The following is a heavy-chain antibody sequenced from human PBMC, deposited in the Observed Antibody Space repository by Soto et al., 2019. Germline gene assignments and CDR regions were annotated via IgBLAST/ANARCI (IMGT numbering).Heavy chain of an antibody. D-gene: IGHD5-12*01. CDR1: GYTFTSYY. Sequence: ASVKVSCKASGYTFTSYYMHWVRQAPGQGLEWMGIINPSGGSTSYAQKFQGRVTMTRDTSTSTVYMELSSLRSEDTAVYYCARDGRLGGGFYYYYMDVWDKGTTVTVS. CDR2: INPSGGST. J-gene: IGHJ6*03. V-gene: IGHV1-46*03. CDR3: ARDGRLGGGFYYYYMDV.